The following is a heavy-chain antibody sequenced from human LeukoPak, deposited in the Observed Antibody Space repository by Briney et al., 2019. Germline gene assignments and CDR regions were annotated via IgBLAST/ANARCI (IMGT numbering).Heavy chain of an antibody. CDR3: ARDAGGSMDV. CDR1: GFTFSSYW. D-gene: IGHD3-10*01. CDR2: IKQEGSEK. J-gene: IGHJ6*04. Sequence: GGSLRLSCVVSGFTFSSYWMSWVRQAPGKGLEWVANIKQEGSEKYYVDSVKGRFTISRDDAKNSLFLQMNSLRVEDTAVYYCARDAGGSMDVWGKGTTVTVSS. V-gene: IGHV3-7*01.